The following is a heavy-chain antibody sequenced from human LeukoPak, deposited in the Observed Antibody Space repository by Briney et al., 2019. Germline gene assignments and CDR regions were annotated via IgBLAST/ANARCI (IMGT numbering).Heavy chain of an antibody. V-gene: IGHV4-34*01. CDR1: GGSFSGYY. D-gene: IGHD5-12*01. CDR2: INHSGST. J-gene: IGHJ5*02. Sequence: PSETLSLTCAVYGGSFSGYYWSWIRQPPGKGLEWIGEINHSGSTNYNPSLKSRVTISVDTSKNQFSLKLSSVTAADTAVYYCARVVATIRSEWFDPWGQGTLVTVSS. CDR3: ARVVATIRSEWFDP.